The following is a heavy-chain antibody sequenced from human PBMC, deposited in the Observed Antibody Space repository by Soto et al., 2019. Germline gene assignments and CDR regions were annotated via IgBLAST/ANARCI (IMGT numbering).Heavy chain of an antibody. CDR2: LKQDGSDK. CDR1: GFTFSGYW. D-gene: IGHD4-17*01. CDR3: VRSRYGGCFDF. J-gene: IGHJ4*02. V-gene: IGHV3-7*04. Sequence: EVQLVESGGGLVQPGGSLRLSCAAFGFTFSGYWWTWVRQAPGKGWEWWANLKQDGSDKYYVDSGKGRFTISRDNAKDSLHLQINSLRAEDTAVYYCVRSRYGGCFDFWGQGTLVTVSS.